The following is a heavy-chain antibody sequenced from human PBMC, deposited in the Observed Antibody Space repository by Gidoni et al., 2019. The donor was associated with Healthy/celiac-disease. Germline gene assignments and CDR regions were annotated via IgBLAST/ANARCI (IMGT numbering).Heavy chain of an antibody. D-gene: IGHD3-22*01. CDR2: IKQDGSEK. Sequence: EVQLVESGGGLVQPGGSLRLSCAASGFTFSSYWMSWVRQAPGKGLEWVANIKQDGSEKYYVDSVKGRFTISRDNAKNSLYLQMNSLRAEDTAVYYCARDPYYYDSSGYYYFYFDYWGQGTLVTVSS. CDR1: GFTFSSYW. V-gene: IGHV3-7*01. J-gene: IGHJ4*02. CDR3: ARDPYYYDSSGYYYFYFDY.